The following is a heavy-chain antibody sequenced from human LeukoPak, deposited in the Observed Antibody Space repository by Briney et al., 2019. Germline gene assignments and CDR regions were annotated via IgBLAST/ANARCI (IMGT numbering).Heavy chain of an antibody. J-gene: IGHJ3*02. Sequence: SETLSLTCTVSGGSISSGSYYWSWIRQPAGKGLEWIGRIYTSGSTNYNPSLKSRVTISVDTSKNQFSLKLSSVTAADTAVYYCPRMAAIFGVVVAFDIWGQGTMVTVSS. CDR2: IYTSGST. D-gene: IGHD3-3*01. CDR3: PRMAAIFGVVVAFDI. V-gene: IGHV4-61*02. CDR1: GGSISSGSYY.